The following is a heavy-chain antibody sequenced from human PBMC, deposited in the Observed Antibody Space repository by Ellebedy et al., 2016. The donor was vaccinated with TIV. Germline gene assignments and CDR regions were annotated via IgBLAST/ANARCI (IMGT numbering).Heavy chain of an antibody. J-gene: IGHJ4*02. CDR1: GFTFSSYA. D-gene: IGHD2-15*01. Sequence: GGSLRLSXAASGFTFSSYAMHWVRQAPGKGLEWVAVISYDGSNKYYADSVKGRFTISRDNSKNTLYLQMNSLRAEDTAVYYCARDLCSGGSCYVFGYWGQGTLVTVSS. CDR2: ISYDGSNK. CDR3: ARDLCSGGSCYVFGY. V-gene: IGHV3-30*04.